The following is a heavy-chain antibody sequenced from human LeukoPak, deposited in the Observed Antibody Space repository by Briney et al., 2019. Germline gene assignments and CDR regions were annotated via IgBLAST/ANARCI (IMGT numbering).Heavy chain of an antibody. CDR2: IIPIFGTA. J-gene: IGHJ4*02. Sequence: SVKVSCKASGYTFTSYGISWVRQAPGQGLEWMGGIIPIFGTANYAQKFQGRVTITADESTSTAYMELSSLRSEDTAVYYCACSSGGYYFDYWGQGTLVTVSS. V-gene: IGHV1-69*13. D-gene: IGHD6-6*01. CDR1: GYTFTSYG. CDR3: ACSSGGYYFDY.